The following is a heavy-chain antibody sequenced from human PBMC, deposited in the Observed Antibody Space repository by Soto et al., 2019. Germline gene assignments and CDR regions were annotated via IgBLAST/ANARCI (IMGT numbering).Heavy chain of an antibody. Sequence: QVQLVQSGAEGRRPGSPVKASGRVLEATSGNSAISWVRQPPGQGLGGRGGIIPSFATGNSAPEFQGRLTITADKSTTTAYMELSSLRSEDTAVYYCARSYYGSGSYWFYGMDVWGQGTTVTVSS. D-gene: IGHD3-10*01. CDR1: EATSGNSA. J-gene: IGHJ6*02. CDR2: IIPSFATG. CDR3: ARSYYGSGSYWFYGMDV. V-gene: IGHV1-69*06.